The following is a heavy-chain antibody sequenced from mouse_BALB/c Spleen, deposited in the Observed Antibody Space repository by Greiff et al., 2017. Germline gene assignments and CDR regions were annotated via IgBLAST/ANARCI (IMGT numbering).Heavy chain of an antibody. D-gene: IGHD1-1*01. J-gene: IGHJ2*01. CDR2: ISTYYGDA. V-gene: IGHV1S137*01. Sequence: QVQLQQSGAELVRPGVSVKISCKGSGYTFTDYAMHWVKQSHAKSLEWIGVISTYYGDASYNQKFKGKATMTVDKSSSTAYMELARLTSEDSAIYYCARGYGSSYVGCDYWGQGTTLTVSS. CDR3: ARGYGSSYVGCDY. CDR1: GYTFTDYA.